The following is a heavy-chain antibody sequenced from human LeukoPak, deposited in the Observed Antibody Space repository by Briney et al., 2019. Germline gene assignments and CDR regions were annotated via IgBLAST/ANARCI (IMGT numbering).Heavy chain of an antibody. CDR2: IFYTGRT. V-gene: IGHV4-39*01. CDR1: GDSITSSSYY. J-gene: IGHJ5*02. Sequence: SETLSLTCTVSGDSITSSSYYWGWIRQSPGKGLAWIGSIFYTGRTYSNPSLRSRVSISVDTSTNQFSLKLKSVTAADTAVYYCAAGNLVPFDPWGQGTLVTVSS. D-gene: IGHD4-23*01. CDR3: AAGNLVPFDP.